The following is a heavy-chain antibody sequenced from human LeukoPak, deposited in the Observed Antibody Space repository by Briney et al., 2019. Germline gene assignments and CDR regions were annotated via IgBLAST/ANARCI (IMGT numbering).Heavy chain of an antibody. J-gene: IGHJ4*02. V-gene: IGHV1-24*01. CDR2: FDPEDGET. D-gene: IGHD1-26*01. CDR3: ATAGRDYPQY. CDR1: GYTLTELS. Sequence: ASVTVSCTVSGYTLTELSMHWVRQAPGKGLEWMGGFDPEDGETTYAQKFQGRVTMTEDTSTDTAYMELSSLRSEDTAVYYCATAGRDYPQYWGQGTLVTVSS.